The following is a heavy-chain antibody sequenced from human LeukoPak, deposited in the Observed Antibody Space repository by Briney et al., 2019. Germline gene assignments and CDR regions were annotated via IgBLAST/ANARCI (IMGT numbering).Heavy chain of an antibody. D-gene: IGHD3-22*01. Sequence: GGSLRLSCAASGFTVSSNYMSWVRQAPGKGLEWVSVIYSGGSTYYADSVKGRFTISRDNAKNSLYLQMNSLRAEDTAVYYCARMGDYYDSSGYAFDYWGQGTLVTVSS. CDR3: ARMGDYYDSSGYAFDY. CDR2: IYSGGST. V-gene: IGHV3-66*01. CDR1: GFTVSSNY. J-gene: IGHJ4*02.